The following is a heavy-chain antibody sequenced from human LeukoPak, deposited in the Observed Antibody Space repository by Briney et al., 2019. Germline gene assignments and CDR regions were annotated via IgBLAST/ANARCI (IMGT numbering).Heavy chain of an antibody. CDR1: GYTLTELS. CDR2: FDPEDGET. CDR3: AAVKTYYYDTSGYYFPLNAFDI. V-gene: IGHV1-24*01. Sequence: GASVKVSCKVSGYTLTELSMHWVRQAPGKGLEWMGGFDPEDGETIYAQKFQGRVTMTEDTSTDTAYMELSSLRSEDTAVYYCAAVKTYYYDTSGYYFPLNAFDIRGQGTMVTVSS. D-gene: IGHD3-22*01. J-gene: IGHJ3*02.